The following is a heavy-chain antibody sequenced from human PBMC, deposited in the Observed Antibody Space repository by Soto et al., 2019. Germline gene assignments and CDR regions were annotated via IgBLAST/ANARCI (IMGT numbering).Heavy chain of an antibody. CDR3: ARDQSRGQVFYYYMDV. CDR2: ISSSSQNI. D-gene: IGHD3-10*01. V-gene: IGHV3-48*01. Sequence: ESGGGLVQPGGSLRLSCAASEFTFSTYAMNWVRQAPGKGLEWVSYISSSSQNIRYADSVKGRFTISRDNAKNSLYLQMNSLRAEDTAVYYCARDQSRGQVFYYYMDVWGKGTPVTVSS. CDR1: EFTFSTYA. J-gene: IGHJ6*03.